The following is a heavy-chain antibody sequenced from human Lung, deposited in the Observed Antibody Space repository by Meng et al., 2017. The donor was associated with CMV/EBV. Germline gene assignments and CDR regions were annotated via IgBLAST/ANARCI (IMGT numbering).Heavy chain of an antibody. CDR2: INAYNGDT. D-gene: IGHD1-26*01. CDR3: ARVEVGITSGDY. V-gene: IGHV1-18*01. Sequence: QAQRVQSGGEVKKPGASVKVSCKASGYTFTNYGTTWVRQAPGQGLEWMGWINAYNGDTNYAQTLQGRVTMTTDTSTSTAYMELRSLRSDDTAVYYCARVEVGITSGDYWGQGTLVTVSS. CDR1: GYTFTNYG. J-gene: IGHJ4*02.